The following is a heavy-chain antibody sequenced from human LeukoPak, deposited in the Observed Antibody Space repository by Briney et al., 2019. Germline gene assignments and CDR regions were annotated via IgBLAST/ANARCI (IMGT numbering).Heavy chain of an antibody. V-gene: IGHV3-21*01. D-gene: IGHD6-19*01. CDR3: ARDQGVGQWLDGAYYSYGLDV. J-gene: IGHJ6*02. CDR2: ISSSSSYI. CDR1: GFTFSSYS. Sequence: GGSLRLSCAATGFTFSSYSMNWVRQAPGKGLEWVSSISSSSSYIYYAGSVKGRFTISRDNAKNSLYLQMNSLRAEDTAVYYCARDQGVGQWLDGAYYSYGLDVWGQGTTVTVSS.